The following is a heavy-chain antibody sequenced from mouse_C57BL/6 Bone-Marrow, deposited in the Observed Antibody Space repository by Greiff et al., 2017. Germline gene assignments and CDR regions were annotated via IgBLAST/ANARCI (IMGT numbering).Heavy chain of an antibody. CDR2: IHPTSGST. CDR3: ARCYCGSRYDWYFDV. D-gene: IGHD1-1*01. CDR1: GYTFTSYW. J-gene: IGHJ1*03. Sequence: VQLQQPGAELVKPGASVKLSCKASGYTFTSYWMHWVKQRPGQGLEWIGMIHPTSGSTNYNEKFKSKATLTVDTSSSTAYMQLSSLTSEDSAVYYCARCYCGSRYDWYFDVWGTGTTVTVSS. V-gene: IGHV1-64*01.